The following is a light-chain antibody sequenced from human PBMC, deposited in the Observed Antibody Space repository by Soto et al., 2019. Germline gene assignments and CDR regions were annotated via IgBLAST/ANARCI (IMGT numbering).Light chain of an antibody. CDR1: QSLNSVY. J-gene: IGKJ1*01. CDR2: GSS. CDR3: QQYDISPRT. Sequence: EIELTQSPGTLSLSPGERATLSCRASQSLNSVYLSWYQQKPGQAPMLLIYGSSSKATGIPDRFSGSGSGTDFTLTISRLEPEDFAVYYCQQYDISPRTFGQGTKVEVK. V-gene: IGKV3-20*01.